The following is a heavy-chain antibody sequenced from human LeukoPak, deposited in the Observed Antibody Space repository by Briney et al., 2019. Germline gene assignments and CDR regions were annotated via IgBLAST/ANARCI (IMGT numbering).Heavy chain of an antibody. V-gene: IGHV3-74*01. D-gene: IGHD3-10*01. J-gene: IGHJ4*02. CDR3: ARGGSYGSFDY. Sequence: GGSLRLSCAASGFTFSTYWMQWVRQAPGKGLVWVSHVNGAGSSTSYADSVKGRFTISRDSAKNTLYLQMNSLRAEDTAVYYCARGGSYGSFDYWGQGTLVTVSS. CDR2: VNGAGSST. CDR1: GFTFSTYW.